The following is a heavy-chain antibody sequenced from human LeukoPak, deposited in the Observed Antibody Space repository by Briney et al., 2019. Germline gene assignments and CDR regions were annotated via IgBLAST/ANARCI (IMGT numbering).Heavy chain of an antibody. Sequence: ASVKVSCKASGYTFTSCGISWVRQAPGQGLEWMGWISAYNGNTNYAQKLQGRVTMTTDTSTSTAYMELRSLRSDDTAVYYCAGAPHDYGDYGPAQNRYYFDYWGQGTLVTVSS. CDR1: GYTFTSCG. V-gene: IGHV1-18*01. CDR3: AGAPHDYGDYGPAQNRYYFDY. J-gene: IGHJ4*02. D-gene: IGHD4-17*01. CDR2: ISAYNGNT.